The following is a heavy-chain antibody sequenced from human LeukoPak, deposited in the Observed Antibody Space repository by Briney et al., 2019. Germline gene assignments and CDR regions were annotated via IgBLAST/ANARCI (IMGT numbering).Heavy chain of an antibody. J-gene: IGHJ4*02. CDR3: ARDGFPYYYDSSGYPDY. CDR2: INSDGSST. V-gene: IGHV3-74*01. Sequence: GGSLRLSCAASGFTFRSHEMNWVRQAPGKGLVWVSRINSDGSSTSYADSVKGRFTISRDNAKNTLYLQMNSLRAEDTAVYYCARDGFPYYYDSSGYPDYWGQGTLVTVSS. CDR1: GFTFRSHE. D-gene: IGHD3-22*01.